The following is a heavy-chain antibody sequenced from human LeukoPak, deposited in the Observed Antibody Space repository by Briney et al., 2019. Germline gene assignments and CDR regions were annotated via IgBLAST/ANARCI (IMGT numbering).Heavy chain of an antibody. CDR2: IIPILGIA. CDR1: GGTFSSYA. V-gene: IGHV1-69*04. J-gene: IGHJ5*02. D-gene: IGHD4-4*01. CDR3: ARDRPITTVTVNWFGP. Sequence: SVKVSCKASGGTFSSYAISWVRQAPGQGLEWMGRIIPILGIANYAQKFQGRVTITADKSTSTAYMELSSLRSEDTAVYYCARDRPITTVTVNWFGPWGQGTLVTVSS.